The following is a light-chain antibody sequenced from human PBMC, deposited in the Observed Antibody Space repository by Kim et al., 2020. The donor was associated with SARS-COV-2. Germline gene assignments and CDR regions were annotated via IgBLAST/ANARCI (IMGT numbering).Light chain of an antibody. CDR2: GAS. CDR1: QSVRSS. V-gene: IGKV3-15*01. CDR3: QQYNNWPPT. J-gene: IGKJ2*01. Sequence: SVSPGESATLSCRASQSVRSSLAWYQQKPGQAPRLLISGASTRATGIPARFSGSGSGTEFTLTISSLQSEDFAVYYCQQYNNWPPTFGQGTKLEI.